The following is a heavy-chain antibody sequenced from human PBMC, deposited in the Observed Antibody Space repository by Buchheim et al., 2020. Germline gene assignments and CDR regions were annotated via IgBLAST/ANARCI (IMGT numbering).Heavy chain of an antibody. D-gene: IGHD3-3*01. J-gene: IGHJ4*02. Sequence: EVQLVESGGGLVQPGGSLRLSCAASGFTFSSYSMNWVRQAPGKGLEWVSYISSSSSTIYYADSVKGRFTISRDNAKNSLYLQMNSLRAEDTAVYYCAKFHYDFWSGFVPGYFDYWGQGTL. CDR3: AKFHYDFWSGFVPGYFDY. CDR1: GFTFSSYS. CDR2: ISSSSSTI. V-gene: IGHV3-48*01.